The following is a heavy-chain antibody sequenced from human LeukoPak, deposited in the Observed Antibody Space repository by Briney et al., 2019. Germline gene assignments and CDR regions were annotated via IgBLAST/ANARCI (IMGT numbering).Heavy chain of an antibody. Sequence: SETLSLTCTVPGYSISSGYYWGWIRQPPGKGLEWIGSIYHSGSTYYNPSLKSRVTITVDTSKNQFSLKLSSVTAADTAVYYCARDVPNSGYDDGLDYWGQGTLVTVSS. D-gene: IGHD5-12*01. V-gene: IGHV4-38-2*02. CDR2: IYHSGST. CDR1: GYSISSGYY. J-gene: IGHJ4*02. CDR3: ARDVPNSGYDDGLDY.